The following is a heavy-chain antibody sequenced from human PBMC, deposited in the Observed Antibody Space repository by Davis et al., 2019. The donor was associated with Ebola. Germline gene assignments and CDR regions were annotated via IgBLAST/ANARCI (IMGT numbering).Heavy chain of an antibody. CDR3: VRDFKDYGGNSGYFEY. Sequence: ASVKVSCKASGYTFASYGISWVRQAPGQGLEWMGWISGYKGDTNSARKLQGRITMTTDTSTSTAYMELKSLTSEETAVYYCVRDFKDYGGNSGYFEYWGQGTLVIVSS. V-gene: IGHV1-18*01. CDR2: ISGYKGDT. J-gene: IGHJ4*02. D-gene: IGHD4-23*01. CDR1: GYTFASYG.